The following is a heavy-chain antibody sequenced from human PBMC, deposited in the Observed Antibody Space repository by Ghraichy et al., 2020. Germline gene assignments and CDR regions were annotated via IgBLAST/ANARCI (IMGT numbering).Heavy chain of an antibody. J-gene: IGHJ3*02. CDR3: AKDFYHYSINVRGLFEI. V-gene: IGHV3-30*18. CDR2: ISNDGSDE. Sequence: GGSLRLSCAVSGITFSLYAMHWVRQAPGKGLEWVAVISNDGSDEDYADSVKGRFTISRDNSKNTVYLQMNTLRTEDTAVYYCAKDFYHYSINVRGLFEIWGQGTMVGVSS. CDR1: GITFSLYA. D-gene: IGHD3-10*02.